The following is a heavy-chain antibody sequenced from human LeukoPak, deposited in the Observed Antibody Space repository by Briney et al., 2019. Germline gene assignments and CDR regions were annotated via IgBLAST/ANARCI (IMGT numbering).Heavy chain of an antibody. CDR1: GYTFSSFG. J-gene: IGHJ5*02. CDR2: ISAYDGNT. D-gene: IGHD2-2*01. V-gene: IGHV1-18*01. CDR3: ARTRPMMFCSSSFFDP. Sequence: GASVKVSCKTSGYTFSSFGVTWVRQAPGQGLEWVGWISAYDGNTNYAPKFQGRVAMTTDTSTNTAYMELRSLRSDDTAIYYCARTRPMMFCSSSFFDPWGQGTLVTVSS.